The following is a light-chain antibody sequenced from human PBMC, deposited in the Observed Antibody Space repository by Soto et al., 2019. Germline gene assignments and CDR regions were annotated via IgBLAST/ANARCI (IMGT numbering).Light chain of an antibody. Sequence: QSALTQPASLSGSPGQSITISCTGTSSDVGSYNLVSWYQHHPGKAPKLMIYEGNKRPSGVSHRFSGSKSGNTASLTISGLQSEDEADYYCSSYTSSTTRVFGGGTKLTVL. CDR1: SSDVGSYNL. V-gene: IGLV2-14*02. J-gene: IGLJ2*01. CDR3: SSYTSSTTRV. CDR2: EGN.